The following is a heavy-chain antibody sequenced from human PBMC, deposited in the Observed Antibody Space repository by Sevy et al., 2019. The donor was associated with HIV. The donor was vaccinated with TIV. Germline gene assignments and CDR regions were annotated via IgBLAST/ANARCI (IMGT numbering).Heavy chain of an antibody. CDR2: ISFSGNYI. Sequence: GGSLRLSCVASGINFKTYKINWVRQTPGKGLEWVSSISFSGNYIYYADFAKGRFTISRDNARNSLYLQMISLIAEDTAVYYCATSSGWALDYWGQGTLVTVSS. J-gene: IGHJ4*02. D-gene: IGHD6-19*01. CDR1: GINFKTYK. CDR3: ATSSGWALDY. V-gene: IGHV3-21*01.